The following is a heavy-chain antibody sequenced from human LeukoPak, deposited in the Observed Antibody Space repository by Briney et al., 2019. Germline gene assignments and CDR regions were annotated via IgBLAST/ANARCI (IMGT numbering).Heavy chain of an antibody. J-gene: IGHJ4*02. CDR1: GGSISSSSHY. V-gene: IGHV4-39*07. CDR3: ATATIRLGY. D-gene: IGHD5-12*01. CDR2: MYYRGST. Sequence: SETLSLTCTVSGGSISSSSHYWGWIRQPPGKGLEWIGSMYYRGSTYHNPSLKSRVTISVDTSKNQFSLKLSSVTAADTAVYYCATATIRLGYWGQGTLVTVSS.